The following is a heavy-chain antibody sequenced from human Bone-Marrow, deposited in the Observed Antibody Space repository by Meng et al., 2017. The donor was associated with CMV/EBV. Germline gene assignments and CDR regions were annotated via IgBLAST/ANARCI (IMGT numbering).Heavy chain of an antibody. CDR3: ARDTEQLVETLMDV. J-gene: IGHJ6*02. V-gene: IGHV4-38-2*02. Sequence: GSLRLSCTVSGYSISSGYYWGWIRQPPGKGLEWIGSIYHSGSTYYNPSLKSRVTISVDTSKNQFSLKLSSVTAADTAVYYCARDTEQLVETLMDVWGQGTTFTVSS. CDR2: IYHSGST. D-gene: IGHD6-13*01. CDR1: GYSISSGYY.